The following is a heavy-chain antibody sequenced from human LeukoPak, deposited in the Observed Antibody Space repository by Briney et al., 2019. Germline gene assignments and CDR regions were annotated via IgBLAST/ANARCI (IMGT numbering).Heavy chain of an antibody. CDR1: GGSISSTSYY. CDR3: ARQSDSSSWYYFDY. V-gene: IGHV4-39*01. J-gene: IGHJ4*02. CDR2: IYYSGST. Sequence: PSETLSLTCTVSGGSISSTSYYWGWIRQPPGKGLEWIGNIYYSGSTYYNPSLKSRVTISVDTSKNQFSLKLSSVTAADTAVYYCARQSDSSSWYYFDYWGQGTLVTVSS. D-gene: IGHD6-13*01.